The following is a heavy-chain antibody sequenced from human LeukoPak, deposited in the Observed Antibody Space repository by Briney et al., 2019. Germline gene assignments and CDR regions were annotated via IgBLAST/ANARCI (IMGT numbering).Heavy chain of an antibody. V-gene: IGHV4-59*08. Sequence: SETLSLTCTVSGGSISSYYWSWIRQPPGKGLEWIGYIYYSGSTNYNPSLNSRATISVDTSKNQFSLKLSSVTAADTAVYYCARHSGPHSSSWYWFDPWGQGTLVTVSS. CDR1: GGSISSYY. J-gene: IGHJ5*02. CDR2: IYYSGST. D-gene: IGHD6-13*01. CDR3: ARHSGPHSSSWYWFDP.